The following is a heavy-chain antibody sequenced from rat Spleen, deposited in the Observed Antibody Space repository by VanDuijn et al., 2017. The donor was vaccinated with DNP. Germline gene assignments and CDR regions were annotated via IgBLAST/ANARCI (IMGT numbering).Heavy chain of an antibody. D-gene: IGHD1-11*01. J-gene: IGHJ2*01. V-gene: IGHV5-20*01. CDR1: GFTFSDYY. CDR3: TTDFERGY. CDR2: LNYDGSST. Sequence: EVQLVESGGGLVQPGRSLKLSCAASGFTFSDYYMAWVRQAPTKGLEWVAYLNYDGSSTYYRDSVKGRFTISRDNAKSTLYLQMDSLRSEDTATFYCTTDFERGYWGQGVMVTVSS.